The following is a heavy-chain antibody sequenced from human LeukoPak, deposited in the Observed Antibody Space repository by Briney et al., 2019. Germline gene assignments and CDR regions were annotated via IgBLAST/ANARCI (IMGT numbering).Heavy chain of an antibody. D-gene: IGHD3-10*01. CDR2: IYHSGST. V-gene: IGHV4-30-2*01. J-gene: IGHJ4*02. Sequence: SETLSLTCAVSGGSISSGGYSWSWIRQPPGKGLEWIGYIYHSGSTYYNPSLKSRVTISVDRSKNQFSLKLSSVTAADTAVHYCARAMVRGVIRNWGQGTLVTVSS. CDR1: GGSISSGGYS. CDR3: ARAMVRGVIRN.